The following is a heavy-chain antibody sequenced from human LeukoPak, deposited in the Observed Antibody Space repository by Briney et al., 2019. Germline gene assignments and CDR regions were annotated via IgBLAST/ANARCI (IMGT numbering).Heavy chain of an antibody. CDR2: ISSSSSYI. CDR1: GFTFSSYS. D-gene: IGHD3-22*01. CDR3: ARGGASSYYDSSGYSDY. Sequence: GGSLRLSCAAPGFTFSSYSMNWVRQAPGKGLEWVSSISSSSSYIYYADSVKGRFTISRDNAKNSLYLQMNSLRAEDTAVYYCARGGASSYYDSSGYSDYWGQGTLVTVSS. V-gene: IGHV3-21*01. J-gene: IGHJ4*02.